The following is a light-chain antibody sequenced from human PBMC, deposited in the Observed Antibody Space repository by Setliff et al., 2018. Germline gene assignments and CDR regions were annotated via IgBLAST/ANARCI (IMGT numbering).Light chain of an antibody. J-gene: IGLJ1*01. CDR2: EVS. Sequence: QSALAQPPSASGSPGESVTISCTGTSSDVGGYNYVSWYQQHPGKAPKLMIYEVSKRPSGVFNRFSGSKSGNTASLTVSGLQAEDEADYYCCSFAGSSDVFGSGTKVTVL. V-gene: IGLV2-8*01. CDR3: CSFAGSSDV. CDR1: SSDVGGYNY.